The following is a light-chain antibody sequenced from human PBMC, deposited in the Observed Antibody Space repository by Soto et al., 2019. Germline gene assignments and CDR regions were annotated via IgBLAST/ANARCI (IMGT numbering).Light chain of an antibody. CDR2: DAS. CDR3: QHYHNLPRT. CDR1: QDIGKS. J-gene: IGKJ2*01. Sequence: DVQMTQSPSSLSASVGDRVTISCQASQDIGKSLNWFQQKPGKAPKLLIYDASNLETGVPPMFSGSGSGTDFTFTISSLQPEDMATYYCQHYHNLPRTFGQGTKVDIK. V-gene: IGKV1-33*01.